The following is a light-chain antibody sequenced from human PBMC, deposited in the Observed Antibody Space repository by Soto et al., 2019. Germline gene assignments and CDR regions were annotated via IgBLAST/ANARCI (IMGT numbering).Light chain of an antibody. CDR3: QQSYSAPRT. V-gene: IGKV1-39*01. CDR1: QSISTY. CDR2: VAS. J-gene: IGKJ2*01. Sequence: DIQMTQSPSSLSASVGDRVTITCRASQSISTYLNWYQQKPGKAPKLLILVASTLPSGVPSRFSGSGSGTDFTLTISCLQPEDFATYYCQQSYSAPRTFGQGTKVDIK.